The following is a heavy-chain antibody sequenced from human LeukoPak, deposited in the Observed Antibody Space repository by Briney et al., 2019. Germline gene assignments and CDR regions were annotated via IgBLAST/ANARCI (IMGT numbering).Heavy chain of an antibody. J-gene: IGHJ5*02. CDR3: ARFPGSGQGFDP. Sequence: ASVKVPCKASGYTFTGFYMHWVRQAPGQGLEWMGWINPNSGGTNYAQKFQGRVTMTRDTSISTAYMELSRLRSDDTAVYYCARFPGSGQGFDPWGQGTLVTVSS. CDR2: INPNSGGT. CDR1: GYTFTGFY. V-gene: IGHV1-2*02. D-gene: IGHD2-15*01.